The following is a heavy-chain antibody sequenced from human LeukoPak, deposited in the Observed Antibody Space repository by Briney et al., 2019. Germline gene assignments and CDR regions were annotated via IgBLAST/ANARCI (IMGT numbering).Heavy chain of an antibody. D-gene: IGHD3-3*01. CDR2: IKLDGSEK. J-gene: IGHJ4*02. Sequence: GGSLRLSCVASGFTFGKYWMSWVRQAPGKGLEWVANIKLDGSEKNYVDSVKGRFTISRDNTMNSLYLQMNSLRVEDTAVFYCARDQYDTWSRRGNFDSWGQGTLVIVSS. V-gene: IGHV3-7*03. CDR1: GFTFGKYW. CDR3: ARDQYDTWSRRGNFDS.